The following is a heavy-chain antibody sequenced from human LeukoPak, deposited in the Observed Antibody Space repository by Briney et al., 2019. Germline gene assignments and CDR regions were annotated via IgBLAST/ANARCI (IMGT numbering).Heavy chain of an antibody. CDR3: ARDDFGVALGGV. CDR1: GGTFSGYC. D-gene: IGHD3-3*01. V-gene: IGHV4-34*01. J-gene: IGHJ6*04. Sequence: SETLSLTCAVYGGTFSGYCWSWIRQSPAKGLEWIGQIYHTGSTNYNPSLESRVTISLDTSNNQFSLKLTSVTAADTAVYYCARDDFGVALGGVWGKGTTVTVSS. CDR2: IYHTGST.